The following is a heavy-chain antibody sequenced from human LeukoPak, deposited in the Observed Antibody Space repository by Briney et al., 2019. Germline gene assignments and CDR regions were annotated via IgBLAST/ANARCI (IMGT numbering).Heavy chain of an antibody. CDR2: ISAYNGNT. CDR3: ARDQLVFRDDAFDI. Sequence: ASVKVSCKASGYTFTSYGISWVRQAPGQGLEWMGWISAYNGNTNFAQKFQGRVTMTTDTSTSTAYMELRSLRSDDTAVYYCARDQLVFRDDAFDIWGQGTMVTVSS. D-gene: IGHD1-1*01. V-gene: IGHV1-18*01. CDR1: GYTFTSYG. J-gene: IGHJ3*02.